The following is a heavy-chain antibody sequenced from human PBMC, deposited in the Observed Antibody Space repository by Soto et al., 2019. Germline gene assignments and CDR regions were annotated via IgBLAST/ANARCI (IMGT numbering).Heavy chain of an antibody. CDR3: ARAFYGYKVEDTKYYYYYMDV. V-gene: IGHV3-7*04. CDR2: IKQDGSEK. D-gene: IGHD5-18*01. CDR1: GFTFSSYW. J-gene: IGHJ6*03. Sequence: GGSLRLSCAASGFTFSSYWMSWVRQAPGKGLEWVANIKQDGSEKYYVDSVKGRFTISRDNAKNSLYLQMNSLRAEDTAVYYCARAFYGYKVEDTKYYYYYMDVWGKGTTVTVSS.